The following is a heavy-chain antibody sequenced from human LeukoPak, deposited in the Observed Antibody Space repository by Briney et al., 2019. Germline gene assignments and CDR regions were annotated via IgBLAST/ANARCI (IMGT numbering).Heavy chain of an antibody. D-gene: IGHD6-13*01. Sequence: QTGGSLRLSCAASGFTFSIYWMSWVRQAPGKGLEWVATIKVDGSEKNYVDSVKGRFTISRDNAKNSMYLQMNSLRAEDTAVYYCARGIATIDYWGQGTLVTVSS. J-gene: IGHJ4*02. CDR1: GFTFSIYW. CDR2: IKVDGSEK. V-gene: IGHV3-7*01. CDR3: ARGIATIDY.